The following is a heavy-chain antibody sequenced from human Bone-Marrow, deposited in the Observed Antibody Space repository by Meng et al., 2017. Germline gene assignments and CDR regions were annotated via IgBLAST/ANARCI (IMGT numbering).Heavy chain of an antibody. J-gene: IGHJ4*02. Sequence: QVQVVQSGAEGEKPGVSVKGFCKASGGTFSSYAISWVRQAPGQGLEWMGGIIPIYGKANYAQKFQGRVTITADESTSTAYMELSSLRSEDTAVYYCARTYGDYCFDYWGQGTLVTVSS. CDR3: ARTYGDYCFDY. D-gene: IGHD4-17*01. V-gene: IGHV1-69*01. CDR2: IIPIYGKA. CDR1: GGTFSSYA.